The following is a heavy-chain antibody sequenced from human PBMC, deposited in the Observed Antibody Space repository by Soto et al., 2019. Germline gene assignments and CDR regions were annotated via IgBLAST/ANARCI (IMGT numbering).Heavy chain of an antibody. CDR3: ARGHDYGGNSDAFDV. CDR1: GGTFRTES. J-gene: IGHJ3*01. CDR2: ILPFFGTA. Sequence: QVHLVQSGAEVKKPGSSVKVSCKYSGGTFRTESINWVRQAPGQGLEWMGGILPFFGTADYAPRFQGRVTFIADWATTTAYMELSSLTSQDKAVYFCARGHDYGGNSDAFDVWGQGTMVTVSS. V-gene: IGHV1-69*13. D-gene: IGHD4-17*01.